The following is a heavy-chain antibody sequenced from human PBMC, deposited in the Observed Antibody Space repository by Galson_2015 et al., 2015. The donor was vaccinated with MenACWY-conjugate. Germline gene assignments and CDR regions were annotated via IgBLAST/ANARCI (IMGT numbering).Heavy chain of an antibody. CDR2: IRYDGGNK. CDR3: AKEDEYGGNEAFGDL. CDR1: GFTFSNYG. J-gene: IGHJ3*01. V-gene: IGHV3-30*02. Sequence: SLRLSCAASGFTFSNYGMHWVRQAPGKGLEWVSFIRYDGGNKYYADSVKGRFTISRDNSKNTLFLQINSLRAEDTAVYFCAKEDEYGGNEAFGDLWGQGTMVTVSS. D-gene: IGHD4-23*01.